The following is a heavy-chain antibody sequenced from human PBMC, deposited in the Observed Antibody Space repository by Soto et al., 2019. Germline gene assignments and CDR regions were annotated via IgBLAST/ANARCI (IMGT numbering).Heavy chain of an antibody. CDR1: GYRFTSCW. CDR3: ARHDLAIFGVVGSMEV. CDR2: IYPGDSET. Sequence: GESLKISCKGSGYRFTSCWIGWVRHMPGKGLEWMGIIYPGDSETRYSPSFQGQVTISADKSISTAYRQWSSLKASDTAMYYFARHDLAIFGVVGSMEVWGQGTTVTASS. D-gene: IGHD3-3*01. J-gene: IGHJ6*02. V-gene: IGHV5-51*01.